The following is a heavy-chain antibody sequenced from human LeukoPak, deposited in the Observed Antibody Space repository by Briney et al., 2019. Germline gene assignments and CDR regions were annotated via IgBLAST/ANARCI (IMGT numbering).Heavy chain of an antibody. CDR3: AREADYGGNSFDY. J-gene: IGHJ4*02. D-gene: IGHD4-23*01. CDR1: GGSLSSYY. V-gene: IGHV4-59*01. CDR2: IYYSGRT. Sequence: PSETLSLTCTVSGGSLSSYYWSWIRQPPGKGREGSGDIYYSGRTNYNPSLKSGVTISEETCKNQFSLKLSSVTAADTTVYYCAREADYGGNSFDYWGQGTLVTVSS.